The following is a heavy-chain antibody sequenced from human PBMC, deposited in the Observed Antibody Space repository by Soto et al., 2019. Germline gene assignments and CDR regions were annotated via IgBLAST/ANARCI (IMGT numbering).Heavy chain of an antibody. CDR2: IYWDDDK. D-gene: IGHD5-12*01. CDR3: AHTAWLRLYGDNAFDI. J-gene: IGHJ3*02. CDR1: GFSLSTSGVG. Sequence: QITLKESGPTLVKPTQTLTLTCTFSGFSLSTSGVGVGWIRQPPGKALEWLALIYWDDDKRYSPSLKSRLTITKDTSKNQVVLTMTNMDPVDTATYYCAHTAWLRLYGDNAFDIWGQGTMVTVSS. V-gene: IGHV2-5*02.